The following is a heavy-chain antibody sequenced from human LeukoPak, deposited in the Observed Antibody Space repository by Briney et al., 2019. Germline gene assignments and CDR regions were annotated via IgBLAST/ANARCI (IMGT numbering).Heavy chain of an antibody. J-gene: IGHJ3*02. CDR2: IYTSGST. CDR3: ARVTYNWNDSAFDI. Sequence: KPSETLSLTCTVSGGSISSYYWSWIRQPAGKGLEWIGRIYTSGSTNYNPSLKSRVTMSVDTSKNQFSLKLSSVTAADTAVHYCARVTYNWNDSAFDIWGQGTMVTVSS. V-gene: IGHV4-4*07. CDR1: GGSISSYY. D-gene: IGHD1-1*01.